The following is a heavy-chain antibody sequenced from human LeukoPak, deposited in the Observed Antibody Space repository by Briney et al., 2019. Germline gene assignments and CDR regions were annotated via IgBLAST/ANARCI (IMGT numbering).Heavy chain of an antibody. CDR1: GYIFTSYN. CDR2: INPSGGST. Sequence: GASVKVSCKASGYIFTSYNIYWVRQAPGQGLGWMGIINPSGGSTNYEKKFQGRVTMTRDTSTSTVYMELSSLRSDDTAVYYCARFAVHRRMTVAGQFGLDYWGQGTLVSLSS. V-gene: IGHV1-46*01. J-gene: IGHJ4*02. D-gene: IGHD6-19*01. CDR3: ARFAVHRRMTVAGQFGLDY.